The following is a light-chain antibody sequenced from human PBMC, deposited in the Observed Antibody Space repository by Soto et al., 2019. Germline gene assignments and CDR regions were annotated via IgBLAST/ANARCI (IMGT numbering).Light chain of an antibody. Sequence: QLVLTQPPSASGTPGQRVIISCSGSSSNIGSNTVNWYLQLPGTAPKLLIYSNNQRPSGVPDRFSGSKSGTSASLAISGLQSEDEADYYCAAWDDSLNGNVFGSGTKLTVL. CDR2: SNN. J-gene: IGLJ1*01. CDR3: AAWDDSLNGNV. V-gene: IGLV1-44*01. CDR1: SSNIGSNT.